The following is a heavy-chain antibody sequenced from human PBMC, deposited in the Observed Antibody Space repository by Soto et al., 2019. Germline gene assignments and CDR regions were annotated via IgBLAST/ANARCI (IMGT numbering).Heavy chain of an antibody. J-gene: IGHJ4*02. CDR2: IIPIFGTA. V-gene: IGHV1-69*01. CDR3: ARERESLVDYCATRPLDY. D-gene: IGHD4-17*01. Sequence: QVQLVQSGAEVKKPGSSVKVSCKASGGTFSSYAISWVRQAPGQGLEWMGGIIPIFGTANYAQKFQGRVTITADESTSTAYMELSSLRSEDTAVYYCARERESLVDYCATRPLDYWGQGTLVTVSS. CDR1: GGTFSSYA.